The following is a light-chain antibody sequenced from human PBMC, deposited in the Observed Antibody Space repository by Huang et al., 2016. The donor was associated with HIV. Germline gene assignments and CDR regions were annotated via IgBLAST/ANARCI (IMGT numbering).Light chain of an antibody. V-gene: IGKV3-15*01. J-gene: IGKJ2*01. CDR1: QSVNTN. CDR2: AAS. CDR3: QQYNKWPPEYT. Sequence: VMMSQSPATLAASPGERVTLSCGASQSVNTNLAWYQQKPGQSPRLLIYAASTRANGVPARFAGSGSGTEFTLTIDSLQSDDFAVYYCQQYNKWPPEYTFGQGTRLEIK.